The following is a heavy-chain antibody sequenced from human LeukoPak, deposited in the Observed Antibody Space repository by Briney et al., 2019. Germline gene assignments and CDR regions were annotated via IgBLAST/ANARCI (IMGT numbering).Heavy chain of an antibody. CDR1: GGPISSYY. Sequence: SETLSLTCTVSGGPISSYYWSWIRQPPGKGLEWIGYIYYSGSTNYNPSLKSRVTISVDTSKNQFSLKLSSVTAADTAVYYCARVHRNYDYYYFDYWGQGTLVTVSS. V-gene: IGHV4-59*01. CDR2: IYYSGST. J-gene: IGHJ4*02. CDR3: ARVHRNYDYYYFDY. D-gene: IGHD3-22*01.